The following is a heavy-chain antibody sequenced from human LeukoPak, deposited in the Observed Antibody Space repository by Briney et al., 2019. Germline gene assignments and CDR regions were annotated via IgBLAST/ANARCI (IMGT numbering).Heavy chain of an antibody. Sequence: WGSLRLSCAASGFNFSPYWMHWVRHGPGKGLVWVSRINSDGSSRYYADSVKGRFTISRDNAKNTLYLQMNSLRVEDTAVYYCTRSDYFDNWGQGTLATVSS. CDR2: INSDGSSR. J-gene: IGHJ4*02. CDR1: GFNFSPYW. V-gene: IGHV3-74*01. CDR3: TRSDYFDN.